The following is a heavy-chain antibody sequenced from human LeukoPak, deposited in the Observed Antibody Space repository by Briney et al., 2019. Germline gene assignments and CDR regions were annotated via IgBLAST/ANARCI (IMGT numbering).Heavy chain of an antibody. Sequence: SETLSLTCAVYGGPFSGYYWSWIRQPPGKGLEWIGEINHSGSTNYNPSLKSRVTISVDTSKNQFSLKLSSVTAADTAVYYCARGREYYYDSSGYRSLYYFDYWGQGTLVTVSS. V-gene: IGHV4-34*01. CDR1: GGPFSGYY. CDR2: INHSGST. J-gene: IGHJ4*02. D-gene: IGHD3-22*01. CDR3: ARGREYYYDSSGYRSLYYFDY.